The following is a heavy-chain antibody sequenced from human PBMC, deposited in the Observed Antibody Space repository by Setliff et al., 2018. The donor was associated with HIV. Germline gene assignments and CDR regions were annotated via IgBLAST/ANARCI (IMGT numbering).Heavy chain of an antibody. Sequence: GESLKISCKGSGYSFTTYWIAWVRQMPGKGLEWMGIIYPGDSDTIYSPSFQGQVTISADKSISTAYLQWSSLKASDTAMYFCARLGPGYCSSTRFYFDYCGQGTLVTVST. J-gene: IGHJ4*02. CDR1: GYSFTTYW. CDR2: IYPGDSDT. V-gene: IGHV5-51*01. D-gene: IGHD2-2*01. CDR3: ARLGPGYCSSTRFYFDY.